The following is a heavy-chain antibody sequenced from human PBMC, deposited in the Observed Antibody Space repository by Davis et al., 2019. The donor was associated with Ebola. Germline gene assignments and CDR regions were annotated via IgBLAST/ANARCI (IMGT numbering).Heavy chain of an antibody. V-gene: IGHV1-2*04. CDR2: INPNSGGT. Sequence: APSVKVSCKASGYTFTGYYMHWVRQAPGQGLEWMGWINPNSGGTNYAQKFQGWVTLTRDTSISTAYMELYRLRSDDTAVYYCARDGDPYCLRGVCYEYWGQGTLVTVSS. CDR3: ARDGDPYCLRGVCYEY. J-gene: IGHJ4*02. D-gene: IGHD2-8*02. CDR1: GYTFTGYY.